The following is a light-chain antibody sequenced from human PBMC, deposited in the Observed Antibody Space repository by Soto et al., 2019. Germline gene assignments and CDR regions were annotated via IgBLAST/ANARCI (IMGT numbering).Light chain of an antibody. J-gene: IGLJ1*01. V-gene: IGLV1-51*01. Sequence: QSVLTQPPSASGTPGQRVTISCSGSSSNIGTYDDNKRPSGIPDRFSGSKSGTSATLGITGFQTGDEADYYCGSWDSSLSAYVFGTGTKVTVL. CDR1: SSNIGT. CDR3: GSWDSSLSAYV. CDR2: DDN.